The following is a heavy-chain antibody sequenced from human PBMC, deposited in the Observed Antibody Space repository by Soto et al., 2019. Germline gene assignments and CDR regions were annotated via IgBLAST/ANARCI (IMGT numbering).Heavy chain of an antibody. CDR3: VRGGHGSGSYLGSY. CDR1: GFTFTTNW. V-gene: IGHV3-7*03. CDR2: IRQDGGAQ. D-gene: IGHD3-10*01. J-gene: IGHJ4*02. Sequence: VQLVESGGGLAQPGGSLRLSCVASGFTFTTNWMNWVRQAPGKGLEWVADIRQDGGAQNYVDSVKGRFTISRDNAKNSVFLQMDSLRTEDTAVYYWVRGGHGSGSYLGSYWGQGILVTVSS.